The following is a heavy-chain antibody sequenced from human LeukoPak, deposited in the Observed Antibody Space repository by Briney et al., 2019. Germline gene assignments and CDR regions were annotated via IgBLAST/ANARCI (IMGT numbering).Heavy chain of an antibody. J-gene: IGHJ4*02. CDR2: IYTSGST. Sequence: SGTLSLTCTVSGGSLSSYYWSWIRQPPGKGLEWIGYIYTSGSTNYNPSLKGRVTISVDTSKTQFSLKLSSVTAADTAVYYCAGDIVGRKNFDYWGQGTLVTVSS. CDR3: AGDIVGRKNFDY. V-gene: IGHV4-4*09. D-gene: IGHD2-15*01. CDR1: GGSLSSYY.